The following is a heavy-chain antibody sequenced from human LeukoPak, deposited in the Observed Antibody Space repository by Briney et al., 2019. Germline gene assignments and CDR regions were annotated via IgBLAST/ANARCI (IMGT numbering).Heavy chain of an antibody. D-gene: IGHD6-13*01. CDR3: VGDSRISWYYF. CDR2: ISNTGTT. J-gene: IGHJ1*01. Sequence: PSETLSLTCTVSGDSIRTRKHHWGWIRQTPGKGLEWIASISNTGTTCYNPSLKSRVTISIDTSKNQFPLKVNSVTAADTALYFCVGDSRISWYYFWGQGTLLTVSS. V-gene: IGHV4-39*06. CDR1: GDSIRTRKHH.